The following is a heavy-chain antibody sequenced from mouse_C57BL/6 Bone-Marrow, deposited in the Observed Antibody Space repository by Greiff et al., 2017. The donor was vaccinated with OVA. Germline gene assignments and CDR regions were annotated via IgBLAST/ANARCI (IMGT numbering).Heavy chain of an antibody. V-gene: IGHV1-72*01. Sequence: QVQLKQPGAELVKPGASVKLSCKASGYTFTSYWMHWVKQRPGRGLEWIGRIDPNSGGTKYNEKFKSKATLTVDKPSSTAYMQLSSLTSEDSAVYYCARKALRSYYAMDYWGQGTSVTVSS. CDR3: ARKALRSYYAMDY. CDR1: GYTFTSYW. CDR2: IDPNSGGT. D-gene: IGHD1-1*01. J-gene: IGHJ4*01.